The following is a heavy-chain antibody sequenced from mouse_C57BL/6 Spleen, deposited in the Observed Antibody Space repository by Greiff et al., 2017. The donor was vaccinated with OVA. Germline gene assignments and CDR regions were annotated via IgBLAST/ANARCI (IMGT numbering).Heavy chain of an antibody. Sequence: VQLQESGAELVKPGASVKMSCKASGYTFTTYPIEWMKQNHGKSLEWIGNFHPYNDDTKYNEKFKGKATLTVEKSSSTVYLELSRLTSDDSAVYYCARRGYDYDGNWYFDVWGTGTTVTVSS. CDR1: GYTFTTYP. V-gene: IGHV1-47*01. D-gene: IGHD2-4*01. CDR3: ARRGYDYDGNWYFDV. CDR2: FHPYNDDT. J-gene: IGHJ1*03.